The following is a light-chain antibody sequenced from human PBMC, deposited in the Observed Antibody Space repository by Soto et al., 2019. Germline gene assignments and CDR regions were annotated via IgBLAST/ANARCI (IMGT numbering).Light chain of an antibody. CDR1: SSNIGAGYD. Sequence: QSVLKQPPSVSGAPGQRVTISCTGSSSNIGAGYDVHWYQQLPGTAPKLLIYGNSNRPSGVPDRFSGSKSGTSASLAITGLQAEDEADYYCQSYDSSLSGSYVFGTGTKVTVL. J-gene: IGLJ1*01. CDR3: QSYDSSLSGSYV. V-gene: IGLV1-40*01. CDR2: GNS.